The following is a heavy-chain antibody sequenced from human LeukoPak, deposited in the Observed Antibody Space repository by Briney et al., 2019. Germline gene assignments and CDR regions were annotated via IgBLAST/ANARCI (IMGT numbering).Heavy chain of an antibody. CDR3: ATELGGGDTAYFDY. CDR1: GYTLTELS. V-gene: IGHV1-24*01. D-gene: IGHD3-16*01. Sequence: GASVEVSCKVSGYTLTELSMHWVRQAPGKGLEWMGGFDPEDGETIYAQKFQGRVTMTEDTSTDTAYTELSSLRSEDTAVYYCATELGGGDTAYFDYWGQGTLVTVSS. J-gene: IGHJ4*02. CDR2: FDPEDGET.